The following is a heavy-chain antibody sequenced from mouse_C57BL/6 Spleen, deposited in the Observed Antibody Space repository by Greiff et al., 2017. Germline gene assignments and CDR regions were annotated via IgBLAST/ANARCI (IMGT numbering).Heavy chain of an antibody. CDR1: GYTFTSYW. CDR2: IYPGSGST. J-gene: IGHJ1*03. V-gene: IGHV1-55*01. D-gene: IGHD1-1*01. Sequence: VQLQQSGAELVKPGASVKMSCKASGYTFTSYWITWVKQRPGQGLEWIGDIYPGSGSTNYNEKFKSKATLTVDKSSSTAYMQLSSLTSEDSAVYYCARGYYGSSYEYFDVWGTGTTVTVSS. CDR3: ARGYYGSSYEYFDV.